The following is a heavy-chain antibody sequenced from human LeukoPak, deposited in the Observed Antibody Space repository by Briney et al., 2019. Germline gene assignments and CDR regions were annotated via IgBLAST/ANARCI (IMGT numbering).Heavy chain of an antibody. V-gene: IGHV1-3*01. Sequence: ASVKVSCKASGYTFTSYAMHWVRQAPGQRLEWMGWINAGNGNTKYSQKFQGRVTITRDTSASTAYMELSSLRSEDTAVYYCARVTFGDGYFDYWGQGTLVTVSS. CDR1: GYTFTSYA. J-gene: IGHJ4*02. CDR2: INAGNGNT. D-gene: IGHD3-16*01. CDR3: ARVTFGDGYFDY.